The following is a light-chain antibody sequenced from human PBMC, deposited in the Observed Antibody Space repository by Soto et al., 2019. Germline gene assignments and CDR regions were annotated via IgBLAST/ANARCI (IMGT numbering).Light chain of an antibody. V-gene: IGLV2-14*01. CDR2: DVS. Sequence: QSALTQPASVSGSPGQSITISCTGTSSDVGGYNYVSWYQQHPGKAPKLMIYDVSNRPSGVSNRVSGSKSGNTASLTISGLQAEDDADYYCSSYTSSSTSFVFGTGTKVTVL. CDR1: SSDVGGYNY. CDR3: SSYTSSSTSFV. J-gene: IGLJ1*01.